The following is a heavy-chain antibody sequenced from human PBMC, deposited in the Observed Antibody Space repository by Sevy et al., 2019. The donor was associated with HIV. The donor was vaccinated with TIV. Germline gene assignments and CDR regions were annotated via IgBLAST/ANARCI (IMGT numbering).Heavy chain of an antibody. D-gene: IGHD2-2*01. CDR3: AGVRSNHLGYFDY. CDR2: IIPIFGTA. J-gene: IGHJ4*02. V-gene: IGHV1-69*13. Sequence: ASVKVSCKASGGTFSSYAISWVRQAPGQGLEWMGGIIPIFGTANYAQKFQGRVTITADESTSTAYMELSSLRSEDTAVYYCAGVRSNHLGYFDYWGQGTLVTVSS. CDR1: GGTFSSYA.